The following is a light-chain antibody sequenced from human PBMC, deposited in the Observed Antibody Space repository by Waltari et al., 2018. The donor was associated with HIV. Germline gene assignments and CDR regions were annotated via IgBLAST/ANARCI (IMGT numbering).Light chain of an antibody. CDR1: QTVSGH. Sequence: DIVLTQSPGTLSLSPGDRATLSCRASQTVSGHLAWYQQKPGQAPRLLIYDAFHRATGIPDRFSGTDSETDFTLTISSLEPEDSAVYFCQQRGSWPPTFGGGTKVELK. V-gene: IGKV3-11*01. CDR2: DAF. CDR3: QQRGSWPPT. J-gene: IGKJ4*01.